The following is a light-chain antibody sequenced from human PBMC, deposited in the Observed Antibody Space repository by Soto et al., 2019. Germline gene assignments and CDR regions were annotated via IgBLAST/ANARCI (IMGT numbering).Light chain of an antibody. CDR3: LSYYSSLSGPRV. Sequence: QSVLTKPPSVSGAPGQRVTISCTGSRSNIGAGYDVHWYQQLPGTAPKLLIYGNSNRPSGVPDRFSGSKSGTSASLAITGLQAEDEADYYCLSYYSSLSGPRVFGGGTKLTVL. CDR2: GNS. V-gene: IGLV1-40*01. J-gene: IGLJ2*01. CDR1: RSNIGAGYD.